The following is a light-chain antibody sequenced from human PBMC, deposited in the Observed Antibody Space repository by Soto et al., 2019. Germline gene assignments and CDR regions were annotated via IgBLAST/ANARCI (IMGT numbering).Light chain of an antibody. CDR3: SSYTSSSTLLYV. J-gene: IGLJ1*01. CDR1: SSDVGGYNY. Sequence: QSAPTQPASVSGSPGQSITISCTGTSSDVGGYNYVSWYQQHPGKAPKLMIYDDSNRPSGVSNRFSGSKSGNTASLTISGLQAEDEADYYCSSYTSSSTLLYVFGTGTKLTVL. V-gene: IGLV2-14*01. CDR2: DDS.